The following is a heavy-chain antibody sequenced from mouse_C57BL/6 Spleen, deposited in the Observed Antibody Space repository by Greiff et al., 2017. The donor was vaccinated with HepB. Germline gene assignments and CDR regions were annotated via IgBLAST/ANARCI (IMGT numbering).Heavy chain of an antibody. D-gene: IGHD2-4*01. V-gene: IGHV1-18*01. CDR1: GYTFTDYN. CDR2: INPNNGGT. CDR3: AREGFSDYDDSYAMDY. Sequence: EVKLQQSGPELVKPGASVKIPCKASGYTFTDYNMDWVKQSHGKSLEWIGDINPNNGGTIYNQKFKGKATLTVDKSSSTAYMELRSLTSEDTAVYYCAREGFSDYDDSYAMDYWGQGTSVTVSS. J-gene: IGHJ4*01.